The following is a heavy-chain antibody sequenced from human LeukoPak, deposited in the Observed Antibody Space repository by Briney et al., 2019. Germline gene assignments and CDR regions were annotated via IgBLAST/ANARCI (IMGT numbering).Heavy chain of an antibody. D-gene: IGHD3-10*01. CDR3: AGGGYYYGSGRLSYYYYYMDV. V-gene: IGHV4-31*03. J-gene: IGHJ6*03. CDR2: IYYSGST. Sequence: PSETLSLTCTASGGSISSGGYYWSWIRQHPGKGLEWIGYIYYSGSTYYNPSLKSRVTISVDTSKNQFSLKLSSVTAADTAVYYCAGGGYYYGSGRLSYYYYYMDVWGKGTTVTVSS. CDR1: GGSISSGGYY.